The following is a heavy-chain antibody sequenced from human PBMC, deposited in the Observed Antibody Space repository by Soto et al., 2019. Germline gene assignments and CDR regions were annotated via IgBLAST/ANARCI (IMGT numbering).Heavy chain of an antibody. CDR2: IIPIFGTA. Sequence: SVKVSCKASGYTFTSYGISWVRQAPGQGLEWMGWIIPIFGTANYAQKFQGRVTVTADESTSTAYMELSSLRSEDTAVYYCARGRVKSGYYDFWSGYYVIDDWGQGTLVTVSS. V-gene: IGHV1-69*13. D-gene: IGHD3-3*01. CDR1: GYTFTSYG. CDR3: ARGRVKSGYYDFWSGYYVIDD. J-gene: IGHJ4*02.